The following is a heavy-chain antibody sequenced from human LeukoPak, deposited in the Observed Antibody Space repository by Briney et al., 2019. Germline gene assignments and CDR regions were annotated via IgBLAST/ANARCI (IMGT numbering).Heavy chain of an antibody. CDR1: GGSISSSRYY. CDR3: ARGYYAFDI. Sequence: PSETLSLTCTLSGGSISSSRYYWGWIRQPPGKGLEWIGSIYYSGTTYYNPSLKGRVTISVDTSKNQFSPKLSSVTAADTAVYYCARGYYAFDIWGQGTMVTVSS. J-gene: IGHJ3*02. CDR2: IYYSGTT. V-gene: IGHV4-39*01. D-gene: IGHD3-22*01.